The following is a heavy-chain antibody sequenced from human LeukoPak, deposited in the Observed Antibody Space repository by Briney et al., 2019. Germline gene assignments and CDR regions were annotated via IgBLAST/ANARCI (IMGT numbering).Heavy chain of an antibody. J-gene: IGHJ5*02. Sequence: SETLSLTCAVYGGSLSGYYWSWIRQPPGKGLEWIGEINHSGSTNYNSSLKSRVTISVDTSKNQFSLKLSSVTAADTAVYYCARGSSGWYHSFNWFDPWGQGTLVTVSS. CDR2: INHSGST. CDR1: GGSLSGYY. D-gene: IGHD6-19*01. CDR3: ARGSSGWYHSFNWFDP. V-gene: IGHV4-34*01.